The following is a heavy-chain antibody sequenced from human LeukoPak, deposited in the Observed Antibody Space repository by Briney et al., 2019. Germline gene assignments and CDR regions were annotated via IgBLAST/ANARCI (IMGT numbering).Heavy chain of an antibody. CDR3: VREVTVTSYFDY. V-gene: IGHV3-74*01. CDR2: INLDGTET. CDR1: GFPFSTLT. J-gene: IGHJ4*02. Sequence: GGSLRLSCAASGFPFSTLTMNWVRQAPGKGLIWVSRINLDGTETTYADSVKGRFTISRDNAKNTLYLQMNSLRAEDTAVYYCVREVTVTSYFDYWGQGILVTVSS. D-gene: IGHD2-21*02.